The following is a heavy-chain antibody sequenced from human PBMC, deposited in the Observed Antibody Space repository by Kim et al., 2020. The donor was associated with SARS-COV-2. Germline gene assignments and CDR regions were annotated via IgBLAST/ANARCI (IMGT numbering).Heavy chain of an antibody. CDR3: ARGHYYDSSGFHAFDI. J-gene: IGHJ3*02. Sequence: ANSVKGRFSISRDNSTHTLYLQMGSLRAEDMAVYYCARGHYYDSSGFHAFDIWGQGTMVTVSS. V-gene: IGHV3-64*01. D-gene: IGHD3-22*01.